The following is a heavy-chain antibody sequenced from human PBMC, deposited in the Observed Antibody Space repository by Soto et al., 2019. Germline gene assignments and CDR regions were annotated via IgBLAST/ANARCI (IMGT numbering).Heavy chain of an antibody. CDR1: GFTFSSYS. D-gene: IGHD5-18*01. J-gene: IGHJ4*02. CDR2: ISSSSSYI. CDR3: ARDQPGYSYGYGLGY. V-gene: IGHV3-21*01. Sequence: EVQLVESGGGLVKPGGSLRLSCAASGFTFSSYSMNWVRHAPGKGLEWVSSISSSSSYIYYADSVQGRFTISRDNAKNSMYLQMNSLRAEDTAVYYCARDQPGYSYGYGLGYWGQGTLVTVSS.